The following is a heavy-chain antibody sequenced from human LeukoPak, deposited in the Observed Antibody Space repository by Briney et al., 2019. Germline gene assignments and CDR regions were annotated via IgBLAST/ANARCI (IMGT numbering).Heavy chain of an antibody. Sequence: SETLSLTCAVYGGSFSSGSYYWSWIRQPAGKGLEWIGRIYTSGSTNYNPSLKSRVTISVDTSKNQFSLKLSSVTAADTAVYYCARNHYSNYGSLGFDPWGQGTLVTVSS. CDR1: GGSFSSGSYY. CDR3: ARNHYSNYGSLGFDP. J-gene: IGHJ5*02. D-gene: IGHD4-11*01. CDR2: IYTSGST. V-gene: IGHV4-61*02.